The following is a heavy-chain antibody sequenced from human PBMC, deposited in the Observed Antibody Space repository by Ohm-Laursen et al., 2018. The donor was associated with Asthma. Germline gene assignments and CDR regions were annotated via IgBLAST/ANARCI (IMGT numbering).Heavy chain of an antibody. V-gene: IGHV1-2*06. CDR2: INPNSGGT. Sequence: SVKVSCKASGYTFTGYYMHWVRQAPGQGLEWMGRINPNSGGTNYAQKFQGRVTMTRDTSITTAYMELSRLSFDDTAVYYCAGSGDSGSYGVDYWGQGALVTVSS. CDR3: AGSGDSGSYGVDY. D-gene: IGHD1-26*01. J-gene: IGHJ4*02. CDR1: GYTFTGYY.